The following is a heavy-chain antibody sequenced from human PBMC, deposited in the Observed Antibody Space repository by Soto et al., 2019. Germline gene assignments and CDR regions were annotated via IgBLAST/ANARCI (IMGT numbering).Heavy chain of an antibody. Sequence: EVQLLESGGGLGQAGGSLRLSCAASGFTFVSYAMNWVRQAPGKGLEWVSTISGSGATTYYAESVKGRFTISRDNSKNRLYLKRKGVEVEDTVEYYGAKGRGGPYDSIGYWGQGALVTVSS. CDR3: AKGRGGPYDSIGY. D-gene: IGHD3-22*01. CDR2: ISGSGATT. CDR1: GFTFVSYA. J-gene: IGHJ4*02. V-gene: IGHV3-23*01.